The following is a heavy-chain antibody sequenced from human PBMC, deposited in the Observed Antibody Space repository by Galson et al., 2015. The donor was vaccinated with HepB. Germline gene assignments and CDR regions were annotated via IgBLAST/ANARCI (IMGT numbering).Heavy chain of an antibody. V-gene: IGHV3-23*01. CDR1: GFTFSSYA. J-gene: IGHJ4*02. Sequence: SLRLSCAASGFTFSSYAMSWVRQAPGKGLEWVSAISGSGGSTYYADSVKGRITISRDNSKNTQDLQMNRLRAEDTAIYYCAKTGYCSSTSGYIAFSPPTFDYWGQGTLVTAS. CDR2: ISGSGGST. CDR3: AKTGYCSSTSGYIAFSPPTFDY. D-gene: IGHD2-2*02.